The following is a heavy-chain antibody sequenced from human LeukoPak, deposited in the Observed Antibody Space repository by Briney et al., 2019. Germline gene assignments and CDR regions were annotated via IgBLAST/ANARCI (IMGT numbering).Heavy chain of an antibody. CDR2: IHYSGST. J-gene: IGHJ6*03. CDR1: GASISSSY. Sequence: PSETLSLTCTVSGASISSSYWSWIRQSPGKGPEWIGYIHYSGSTNFNPSLKSRVTMSVDTSKNQFSLNLSSVTAADTAVYYCARLSPVQAVQHYYYHSMDVWGKGTTVTVSS. D-gene: IGHD1-1*01. CDR3: ARLSPVQAVQHYYYHSMDV. V-gene: IGHV4-59*08.